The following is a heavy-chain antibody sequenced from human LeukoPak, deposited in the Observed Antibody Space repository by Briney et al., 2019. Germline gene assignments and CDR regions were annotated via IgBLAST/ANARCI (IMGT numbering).Heavy chain of an antibody. V-gene: IGHV3-30-3*01. J-gene: IGHJ6*02. CDR2: ISYDGSNK. D-gene: IGHD4-23*01. CDR3: ARNSNYYGMDV. Sequence: PGRSLRLSCAVSGFTFSSYAMHWVRQAPGKGLEWVAVISYDGSNKYYADSVKGRFTISRDNSKNTLYLQMNSLRAEDTAVYYCARNSNYYGMDVWGQGTTVTVSS. CDR1: GFTFSSYA.